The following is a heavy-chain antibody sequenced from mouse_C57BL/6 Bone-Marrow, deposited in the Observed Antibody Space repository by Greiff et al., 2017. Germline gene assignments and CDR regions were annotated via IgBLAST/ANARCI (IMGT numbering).Heavy chain of an antibody. CDR1: GYTFTSYW. J-gene: IGHJ3*01. CDR2: IDPSDSYT. CDR3: ARETTAVEAWCAY. D-gene: IGHD1-1*01. V-gene: IGHV1-69*01. Sequence: QVQLQQPGAELVMPGASVKLSCKASGYTFTSYWMHWVKQRPGQGLEWIGEIDPSDSYTNYNQKFKGKSTLTVDKSSSTAYMQLSSLTSEDSAVYYGARETTAVEAWCAYWGQGTLVTVSA.